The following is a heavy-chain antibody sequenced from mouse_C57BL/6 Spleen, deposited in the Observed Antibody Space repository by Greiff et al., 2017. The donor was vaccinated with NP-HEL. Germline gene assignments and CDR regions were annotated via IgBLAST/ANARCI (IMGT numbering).Heavy chain of an antibody. V-gene: IGHV1-61*01. CDR3: ARRAWDYFDY. CDR2: IYPSDSET. CDR1: GYTFTSYW. Sequence: VQLQQPGAELVRPGSSVKLSCKASGYTFTSYWMDWVKQRPGQGLEWIGNIYPSDSETHYNQKFKDKATLTVDKSSSTAYMQLSSLTSEDSAVYYCARRAWDYFDYWGQGTTLTVSS. J-gene: IGHJ2*01. D-gene: IGHD3-3*01.